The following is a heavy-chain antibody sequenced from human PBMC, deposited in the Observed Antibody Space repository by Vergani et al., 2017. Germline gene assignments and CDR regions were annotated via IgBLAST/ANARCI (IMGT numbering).Heavy chain of an antibody. CDR3: ARVRYFDWFPPDAFDI. V-gene: IGHV3-48*03. D-gene: IGHD3-9*01. CDR1: GFTFSSYE. CDR2: ISSSGSTI. J-gene: IGHJ3*02. Sequence: EVQLVESGGGLVQPGRSLRLSCAASGFTFSSYEMNWVRQAPGKGLEWVSYISSSGSTIYYADSVKGRFTISRDNAKTSLYLQMNSLRAEDTAVYYCARVRYFDWFPPDAFDIWGQGTMVTVSS.